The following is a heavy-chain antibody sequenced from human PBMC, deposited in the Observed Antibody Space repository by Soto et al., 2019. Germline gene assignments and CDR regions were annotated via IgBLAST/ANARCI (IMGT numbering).Heavy chain of an antibody. CDR2: IYYSGRT. CDR1: GASINSAGYY. V-gene: IGHV4-31*03. J-gene: IGHJ6*02. D-gene: IGHD3-22*01. CDR3: AKRYYYDGSGPYGMDV. Sequence: PSETLSLTCNVSGASINSAGYYWSWIRQHPGKGPEWIGYIYYSGRTYYNPSLKTRVTISIGTSKTQFSLKLSSVTAADTAVYYCAKRYYYDGSGPYGMDVWGQGTTVTVSS.